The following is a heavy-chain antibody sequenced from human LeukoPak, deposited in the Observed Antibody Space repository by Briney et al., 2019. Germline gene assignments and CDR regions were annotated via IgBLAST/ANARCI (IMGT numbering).Heavy chain of an antibody. Sequence: PGGSLRLSCAASGFTFSTHGMHWVRQAPGKGLEWVAVISYHGSNKHYVDSVKGRFTISRDNSKNSLYLQMHSLRPEDTAVYYCARAYSGSFYEAFDFWGQGTMVTVSS. V-gene: IGHV3-30-3*01. D-gene: IGHD1-26*01. CDR1: GFTFSTHG. J-gene: IGHJ3*01. CDR2: ISYHGSNK. CDR3: ARAYSGSFYEAFDF.